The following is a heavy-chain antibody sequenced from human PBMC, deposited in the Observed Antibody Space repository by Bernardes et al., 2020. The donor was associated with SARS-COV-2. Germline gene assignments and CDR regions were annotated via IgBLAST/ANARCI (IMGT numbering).Heavy chain of an antibody. Sequence: TLSLTCTVSGDSIRSGGYYWSWIRQHPGKGLEWIGYIYYSGSTHYNPSLKSRLTITVDTSKNQFSLKLSSVTAADTAIYYCARGTWIELWLGGTWFDPWGQGTLVTVSS. CDR1: GDSIRSGGYY. J-gene: IGHJ5*02. CDR3: ARGTWIELWLGGTWFDP. CDR2: IYYSGST. D-gene: IGHD3-10*01. V-gene: IGHV4-31*03.